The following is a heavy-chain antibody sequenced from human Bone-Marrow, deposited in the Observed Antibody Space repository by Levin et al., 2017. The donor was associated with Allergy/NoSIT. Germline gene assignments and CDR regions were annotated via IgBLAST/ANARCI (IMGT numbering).Heavy chain of an antibody. D-gene: IGHD5-12*01. CDR2: INHNSGAT. V-gene: IGHV1-2*02. CDR1: GDTLSGHY. Sequence: GESLKISCKTSGDTLSGHYVHWERQAPGQGLEWMGWINHNSGATNYAQKFQGRLTMAWDTSIRTAYLEVSGLTFDDTAIYYCAGASGNLGYDALDLWGQGTMVTVSS. CDR3: AGASGNLGYDALDL. J-gene: IGHJ3*01.